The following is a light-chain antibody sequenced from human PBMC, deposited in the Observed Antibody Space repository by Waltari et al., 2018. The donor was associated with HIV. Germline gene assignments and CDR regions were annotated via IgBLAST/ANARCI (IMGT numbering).Light chain of an antibody. CDR3: QQYDSDLT. Sequence: DIHMTQSPSTLSASVGDRVIITCRASQRISRWLAWYQQKPGKAPKLLIYKASILESGVPSRFSDSGSGTEFTLTISSLQPDDFATYYCQQYDSDLTFGQGTKVDIK. CDR2: KAS. CDR1: QRISRW. J-gene: IGKJ1*01. V-gene: IGKV1-5*03.